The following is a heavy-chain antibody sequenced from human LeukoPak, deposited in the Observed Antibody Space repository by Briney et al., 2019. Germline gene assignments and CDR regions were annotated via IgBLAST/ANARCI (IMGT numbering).Heavy chain of an antibody. CDR1: GYTFTGYY. CDR2: INPNSGGT. D-gene: IGHD3-10*01. Sequence: GASVKVSCKASGYTFTGYYMHWVRQAPGQGLEWMGWINPNSGGTNYAQEFQGRVTMTRDTSISTAYMELSRLRSDDTAVYYCARDNSGRMGYWGQGTLVTVSS. V-gene: IGHV1-2*02. J-gene: IGHJ4*02. CDR3: ARDNSGRMGY.